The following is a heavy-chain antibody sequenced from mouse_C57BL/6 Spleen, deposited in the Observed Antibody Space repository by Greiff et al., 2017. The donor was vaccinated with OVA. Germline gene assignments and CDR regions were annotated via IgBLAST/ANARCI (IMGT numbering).Heavy chain of an antibody. D-gene: IGHD1-1*01. V-gene: IGHV7-3*01. Sequence: EVMLVESGGGLVQPGGSLSLSCAASGFTFTDYYMSWVRQPPGKALEWLGFIRNKANGYTTEYSASVKGRFTISRDNSQSILYLQMNALRAEDSATYYCARSGSSPWWYFDVWGTGTTVTVSS. CDR2: IRNKANGYTT. CDR3: ARSGSSPWWYFDV. J-gene: IGHJ1*03. CDR1: GFTFTDYY.